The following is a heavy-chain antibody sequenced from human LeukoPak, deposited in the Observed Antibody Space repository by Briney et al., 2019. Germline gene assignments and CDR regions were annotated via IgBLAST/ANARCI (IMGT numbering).Heavy chain of an antibody. V-gene: IGHV3-23*01. CDR3: ARGTYYYDSSGYFGHWFDP. J-gene: IGHJ5*02. CDR1: GFTFSNYG. CDR2: LSSSGGST. D-gene: IGHD3-22*01. Sequence: GGSLRLSCAASGFTFSNYGMNWVRQAPGKGLEWVSALSSSGGSTYYADSVKGRFTISRDNSKNSLYLQMNSLRAEDTAVYYCARGTYYYDSSGYFGHWFDPWGQGTLVTVSS.